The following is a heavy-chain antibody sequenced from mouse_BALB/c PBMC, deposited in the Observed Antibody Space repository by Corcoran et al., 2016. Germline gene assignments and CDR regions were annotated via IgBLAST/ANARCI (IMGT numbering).Heavy chain of an antibody. CDR2: INTYTGEP. CDR1: GYTFTNYG. CDR3: AREGYYGSSGYAMDY. Sequence: QIQLVQSGPELRKPRETVKISCKASGYTFTNYGMNWVKQAPGKGLKWMGWINTYTGEPTYADDFKGRFAFSLATSASTAYLQINNLKNEDTATYFCAREGYYGSSGYAMDYWGQGTSVTVSS. D-gene: IGHD1-1*01. J-gene: IGHJ4*01. V-gene: IGHV9-3-1*01.